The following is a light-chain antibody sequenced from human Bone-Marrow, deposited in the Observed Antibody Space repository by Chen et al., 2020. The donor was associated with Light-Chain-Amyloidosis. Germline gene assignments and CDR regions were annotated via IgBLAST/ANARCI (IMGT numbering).Light chain of an antibody. CDR3: QVWDRSSDRPV. CDR1: NIGSTS. Sequence: SYVLTQPSSVSVAPGQPATIACGGNNIGSTSVHCYQQTPGQAPLLVVYDDSDRPSGIPERLSGSNSGNTATLTISRVEAGDEDDYYCQVWDRSSDRPVFGGGTKLTVL. J-gene: IGLJ3*02. V-gene: IGLV3-21*02. CDR2: DDS.